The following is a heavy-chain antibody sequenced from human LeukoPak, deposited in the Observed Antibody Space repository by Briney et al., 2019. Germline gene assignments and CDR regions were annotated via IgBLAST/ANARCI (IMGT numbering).Heavy chain of an antibody. J-gene: IGHJ4*02. D-gene: IGHD2-21*01. CDR3: ARVFPYEPGVDY. CDR1: GYIFTGYY. V-gene: IGHV1-2*02. CDR2: INPNSGGT. Sequence: ASVKVSCKASGYIFTGYYMHWVRQAPGQGLEWMGWINPNSGGTNYAQKFQGRVTMTRDTSISTAYMELSRLRSDDTAVYYCARVFPYEPGVDYWGQGTLVTVSS.